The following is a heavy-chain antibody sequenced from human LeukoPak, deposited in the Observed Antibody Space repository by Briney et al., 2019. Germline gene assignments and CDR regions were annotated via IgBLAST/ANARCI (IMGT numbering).Heavy chain of an antibody. CDR2: IKADGSST. J-gene: IGHJ3*02. CDR3: ARGVSGTGPDI. Sequence: GGSLRLSCAASGFTFSSYWLHWVRQAPGKGLVWVSRIKADGSSTDYADSVKGRFTISRDNAKNTMYLQMNSLRAEDTAVYYCARGVSGTGPDIWGLGTMVTVSS. CDR1: GFTFSSYW. D-gene: IGHD5/OR15-5a*01. V-gene: IGHV3-74*01.